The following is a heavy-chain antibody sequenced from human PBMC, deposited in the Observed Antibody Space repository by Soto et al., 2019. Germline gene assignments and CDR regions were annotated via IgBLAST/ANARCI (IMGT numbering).Heavy chain of an antibody. CDR1: GFTFSSYS. CDR3: ARENFEYSSSSVGLGYYYYGMDV. D-gene: IGHD6-6*01. V-gene: IGHV3-48*02. Sequence: GVSLRLSCAASGFTFSSYSMNWVRQAPGKGLEWVSYISSSSSTIYYADSVKGRFTISRDNAKNSLYLQMNSLRDEDTAVYYCARENFEYSSSSVGLGYYYYGMDVWGQGTTVTVSS. CDR2: ISSSSSTI. J-gene: IGHJ6*02.